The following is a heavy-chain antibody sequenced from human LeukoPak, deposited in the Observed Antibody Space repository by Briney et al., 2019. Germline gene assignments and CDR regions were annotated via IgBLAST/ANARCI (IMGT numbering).Heavy chain of an antibody. D-gene: IGHD3-16*02. V-gene: IGHV3-48*03. CDR1: GFTFSSYE. CDR3: ARVQRRLGELSSPTDY. J-gene: IGHJ4*02. CDR2: ISSSGSTI. Sequence: GGSLRLSCAASGFTFSSYEMNWVRQAPGKGLEWVAYISSSGSTIFYADSVKGRSTISRDNAKNSLYLQMNSLRAEDTAVYYCARVQRRLGELSSPTDYWGQGTLVTVSS.